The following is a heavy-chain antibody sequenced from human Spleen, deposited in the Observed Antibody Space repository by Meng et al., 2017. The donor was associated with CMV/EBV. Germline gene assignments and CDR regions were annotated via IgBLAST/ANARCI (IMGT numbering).Heavy chain of an antibody. Sequence: GPGRLKPLKTLPLPCAVYGGSFRCYYWSRLRQPPGKGLEWIGEINHSGSTNYNPSLKSRVTISVDTSKNQFSLKLSSVTAADTAVYYCARATITRRWGYNSYYFDYWGQGTLVTVSS. CDR1: GGSFRCYY. D-gene: IGHD5-24*01. CDR3: ARATITRRWGYNSYYFDY. J-gene: IGHJ4*02. CDR2: INHSGST. V-gene: IGHV4-34*01.